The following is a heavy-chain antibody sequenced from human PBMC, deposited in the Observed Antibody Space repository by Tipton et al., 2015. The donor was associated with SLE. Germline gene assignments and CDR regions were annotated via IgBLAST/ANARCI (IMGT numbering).Heavy chain of an antibody. CDR1: GGSFSNYY. CDR2: INHSGST. Sequence: TLSLTCAVYGGSFSNYYWIWIRQPPRKGLEWIGDINHSGSTNYNSSLRSRVTISIDTSKNQFSLKLSSVTAADTAVYYGARFPRRDSSIYWGRGTLGAVSS. CDR3: ARFPRRDSSIY. J-gene: IGHJ4*02. D-gene: IGHD3-22*01. V-gene: IGHV4-34*01.